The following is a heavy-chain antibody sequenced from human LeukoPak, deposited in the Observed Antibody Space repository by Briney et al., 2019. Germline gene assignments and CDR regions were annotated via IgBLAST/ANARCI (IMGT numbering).Heavy chain of an antibody. CDR2: IIPIFGTA. V-gene: IGHV1-69*05. CDR3: ARRGDYYDSSGYEDDAFDI. Sequence: ASVKVSCKASGGTFSSYAISWVRQAPGQGLEWMGGIIPIFGTANYAQKFQGRVTITTDESTSTAYMELSSLRSEDTAVYYCARRGDYYDSSGYEDDAFDIWGQGTMVTVSS. D-gene: IGHD3-22*01. CDR1: GGTFSSYA. J-gene: IGHJ3*02.